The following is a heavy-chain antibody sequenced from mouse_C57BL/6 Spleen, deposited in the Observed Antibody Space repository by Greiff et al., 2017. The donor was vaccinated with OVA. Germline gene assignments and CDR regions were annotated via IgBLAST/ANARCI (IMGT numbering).Heavy chain of an antibody. J-gene: IGHJ2*01. V-gene: IGHV1-76*01. CDR1: GYTFTDYY. CDR3: ARGGTGYYFDY. Sequence: QVQLQQSGAELVRPGASVKLSCKASGYTFTDYYINWVKQRPGQGLEWIARIYPGSGNTYYNEKFKGKATLTAEKSSSTAYMQLSSLTSEDSAVYFCARGGTGYYFDYWGQGTTLTVSS. CDR2: IYPGSGNT. D-gene: IGHD4-1*01.